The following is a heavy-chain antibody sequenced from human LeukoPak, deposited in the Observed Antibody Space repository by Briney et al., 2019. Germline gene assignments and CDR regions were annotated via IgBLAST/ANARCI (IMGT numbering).Heavy chain of an antibody. Sequence: PGGFLRLSCAAPVLTLSSYAMSCVRHAPEKGREWVSAIRGSGSGTYYAECVKGHFTISIDNHKITLYLQTNSRRDEGTALYYCAKSIMGDVGYQWGQKTLVTVS. D-gene: IGHD2-2*01. CDR1: VLTLSSYA. V-gene: IGHV3-23*01. CDR2: IRGSGSGT. J-gene: IGHJ4*02. CDR3: AKSIMGDVGYQ.